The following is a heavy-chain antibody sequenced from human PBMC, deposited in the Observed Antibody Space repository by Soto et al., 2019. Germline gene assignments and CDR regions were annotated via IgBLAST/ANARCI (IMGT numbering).Heavy chain of an antibody. Sequence: LRLSCAASGFTFSSYSMNWVRQAPVKGLEWVSCISSSRSYIYYADSVKGRFSISRDNAKNSLYLQVNSLRAEDTAVYYCARGTADYYDSSGYFEYWGQGTQVTVSS. CDR2: ISSSRSYI. J-gene: IGHJ4*02. CDR1: GFTFSSYS. V-gene: IGHV3-21*06. D-gene: IGHD3-22*01. CDR3: ARGTADYYDSSGYFEY.